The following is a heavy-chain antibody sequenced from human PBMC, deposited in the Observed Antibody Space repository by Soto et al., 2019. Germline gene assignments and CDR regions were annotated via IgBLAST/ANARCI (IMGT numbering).Heavy chain of an antibody. J-gene: IGHJ5*02. CDR1: GFTFSSYA. CDR3: AKLIVVVPLGWFDP. V-gene: IGHV3-23*01. CDR2: ISGSGGST. Sequence: PGGSLSLSCAASGFTFSSYAMSWVRQAPGKGLEWVSAISGSGGSTYYADSVKGRFTISRDNSKNTLYLQMNSLRAEDTAVYYCAKLIVVVPLGWFDPWGQGTLVTVSS. D-gene: IGHD2-2*01.